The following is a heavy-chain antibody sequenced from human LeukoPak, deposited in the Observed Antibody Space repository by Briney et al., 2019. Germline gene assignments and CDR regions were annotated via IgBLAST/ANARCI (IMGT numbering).Heavy chain of an antibody. CDR2: ISSSGSTI. D-gene: IGHD5-24*01. J-gene: IGHJ4*02. CDR1: GFTLSSYV. CDR3: ARLRGGYNLY. Sequence: GGSLRLSRASSGFTLSSYVMHGVRQAPAKGLEGVSYISSSGSTIYYADSLKGRLTISRDNAKNSLYVQMNSLRAEDTRIYFCARLRGGYNLYWGQGTLVTVSS. V-gene: IGHV3-48*03.